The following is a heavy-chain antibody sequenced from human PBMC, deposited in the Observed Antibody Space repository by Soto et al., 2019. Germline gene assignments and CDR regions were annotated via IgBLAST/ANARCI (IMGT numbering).Heavy chain of an antibody. J-gene: IGHJ4*02. Sequence: EVQLVESGGALVQPGGSLRLSCATSGFTFTHYWMNWVRQAPGKGLEWVANINIDGTEKYYGDSVKGRFTISRDNAKNSLYLQMDSVRDEDMAVYYCARNRGWEMLDYWGQGTLVTVSS. CDR3: ARNRGWEMLDY. V-gene: IGHV3-7*01. CDR1: GFTFTHYW. CDR2: INIDGTEK. D-gene: IGHD6-19*01.